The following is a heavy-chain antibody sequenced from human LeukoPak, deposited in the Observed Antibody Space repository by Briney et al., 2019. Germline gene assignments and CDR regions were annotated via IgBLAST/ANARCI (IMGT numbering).Heavy chain of an antibody. CDR2: FAGSDTTK. D-gene: IGHD3-22*01. V-gene: IGHV3-48*03. Sequence: GGSLRLSCAASGFDFGAYEMNWVRQAPGKGLEWVAYFAGSDTTKYYADSVRGRFTISRDNAKNSLYLQVNSLRAEDTALYYCTTLGYHLDSWGQGTLVTVSS. CDR3: TTLGYHLDS. CDR1: GFDFGAYE. J-gene: IGHJ4*02.